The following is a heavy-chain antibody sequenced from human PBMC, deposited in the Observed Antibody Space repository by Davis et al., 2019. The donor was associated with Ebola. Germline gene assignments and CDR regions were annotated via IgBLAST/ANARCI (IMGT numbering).Heavy chain of an antibody. Sequence: GESLKISCAASGFTFSSYGMHWVRQAPGKGLEWVAVISYDGSNKYYADSVKGRFTISRDNSKNTLYLQMNSLRAEDTAVYYCAKGNGCSSTSCYPVYWGQGTLVTVSS. CDR1: GFTFSSYG. J-gene: IGHJ4*02. CDR2: ISYDGSNK. CDR3: AKGNGCSSTSCYPVY. V-gene: IGHV3-30*18. D-gene: IGHD2-2*01.